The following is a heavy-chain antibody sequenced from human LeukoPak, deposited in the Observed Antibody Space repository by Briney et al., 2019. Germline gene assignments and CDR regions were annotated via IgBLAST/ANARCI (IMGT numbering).Heavy chain of an antibody. CDR1: GYTFTSYG. CDR3: ARGSPPGILTGYYDY. J-gene: IGHJ4*02. D-gene: IGHD3-9*01. CDR2: ISAYNGNT. Sequence: ASVEVSCKASGYTFTSYGISWVRQAPGQGLEWMGWISAYNGNTNYAQKLQGRVTMTTDTSTSTAYMELRSLRSDDTAVYYCARGSPPGILTGYYDYWGQGTLVTVSS. V-gene: IGHV1-18*01.